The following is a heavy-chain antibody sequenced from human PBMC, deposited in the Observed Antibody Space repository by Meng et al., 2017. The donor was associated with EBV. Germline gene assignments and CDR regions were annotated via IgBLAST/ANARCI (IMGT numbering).Heavy chain of an antibody. CDR2: MYSGGST. CDR3: AKHRLGPLDY. J-gene: IGHJ4*02. Sequence: VQQGASGGGLIDAGASLFLSVAASGFTFGRNYMSWVRQAPGKGLEWVSVMYSGGSTYYADSVKGRFTISRDNSKNTLYLQMNSLRAEDTAVYYCAKHRLGPLDYWGQGTLVTVSS. CDR1: GFTFGRNY. D-gene: IGHD5-12*01. V-gene: IGHV3-53*01.